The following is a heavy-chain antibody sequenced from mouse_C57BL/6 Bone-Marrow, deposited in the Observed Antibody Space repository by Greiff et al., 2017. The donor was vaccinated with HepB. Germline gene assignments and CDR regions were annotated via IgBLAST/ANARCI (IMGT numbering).Heavy chain of an antibody. CDR1: GFNIKDYY. CDR3: ASDSSGYDYAMDY. D-gene: IGHD3-2*02. V-gene: IGHV14-2*01. CDR2: IDPEDGET. J-gene: IGHJ4*01. Sequence: VQLQQSGAELVKPGASVKLSCTASGFNIKDYYMHWVKQSTEQGLEWIGRIDPEDGETKYAPKFQGKANITADTSTNTAYLQLSSLTSEDTAVYYCASDSSGYDYAMDYWGQGTSVTVSS.